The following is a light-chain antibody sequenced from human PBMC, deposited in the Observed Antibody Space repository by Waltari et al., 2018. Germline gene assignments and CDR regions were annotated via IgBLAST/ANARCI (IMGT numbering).Light chain of an antibody. CDR2: EVS. Sequence: QPALTQPASVSGSPGQSIPISCTGTSSDVGNNNHACWYQKHPDKVPKLIIYEVSKRPTGVSDRFSGSKSGNTASLTISGLQAEDEADYYCLSYAATVSFGFGGGTKLTVL. V-gene: IGLV2-23*02. J-gene: IGLJ2*01. CDR3: LSYAATVSFG. CDR1: SSDVGNNNH.